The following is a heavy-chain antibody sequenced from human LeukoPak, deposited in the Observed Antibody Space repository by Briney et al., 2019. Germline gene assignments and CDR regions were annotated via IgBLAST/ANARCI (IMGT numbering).Heavy chain of an antibody. Sequence: GGSLRLSCAASGFTFSSYGMHWVRQAPGKGLEWVAVIWYDGSNKYYADSVKGRFTISRDNSKNMLYLQMNSLRAEDTAVYYCARALPPVDAADYWGQGTLVTVSS. V-gene: IGHV3-33*01. D-gene: IGHD2-15*01. CDR2: IWYDGSNK. CDR1: GFTFSSYG. CDR3: ARALPPVDAADY. J-gene: IGHJ4*02.